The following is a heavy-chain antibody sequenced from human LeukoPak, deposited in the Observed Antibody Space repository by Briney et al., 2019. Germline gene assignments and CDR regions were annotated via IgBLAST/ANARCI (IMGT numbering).Heavy chain of an antibody. J-gene: IGHJ2*01. Sequence: GGSLRLSCAASGFTFSTYAMSWVRQAPGKGLEWVSTISDSGANTYYADSVRGRFTIYRDNSKNTLYLQKNSLRADDTAIYYCAKSMTLQWRGFFDLWGRGTPVTVSS. D-gene: IGHD6-19*01. CDR2: ISDSGANT. CDR1: GFTFSTYA. CDR3: AKSMTLQWRGFFDL. V-gene: IGHV3-23*01.